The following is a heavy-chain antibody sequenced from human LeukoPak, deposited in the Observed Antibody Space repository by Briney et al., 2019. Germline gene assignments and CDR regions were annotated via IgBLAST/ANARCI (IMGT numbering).Heavy chain of an antibody. Sequence: GASVKVSFTASGYTFTSYYMPWVRQAPGQGLEWMRIINPSGGSTSYAQKFQGRVTMTTDTSTSTVYMELNSLRSEDTAVYYCASSLRTVYSRQWGLDIWGQGTMVSVSS. CDR1: GYTFTSYY. J-gene: IGHJ3*02. CDR3: ASSLRTVYSRQWGLDI. CDR2: INPSGGST. V-gene: IGHV1-46*01. D-gene: IGHD6-13*01.